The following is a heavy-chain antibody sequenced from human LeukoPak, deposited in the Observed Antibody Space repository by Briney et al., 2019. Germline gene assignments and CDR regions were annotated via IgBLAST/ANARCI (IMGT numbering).Heavy chain of an antibody. CDR3: ARDPLDSSGYYRGPGDY. CDR2: IYSGGST. CDR1: GFTFSSNY. J-gene: IGHJ4*02. Sequence: PGGSLRLSCAASGFTFSSNYMSWVRQAPGKGLEWVSAIYSGGSTYYADSVKGRFTISRDNSKNTLYLQMNSLRAEDTAVYYCARDPLDSSGYYRGPGDYWGQGTLVTVSS. D-gene: IGHD3-22*01. V-gene: IGHV3-53*01.